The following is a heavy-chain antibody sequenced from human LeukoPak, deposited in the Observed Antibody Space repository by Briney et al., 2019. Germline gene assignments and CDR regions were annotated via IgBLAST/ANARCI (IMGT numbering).Heavy chain of an antibody. J-gene: IGHJ5*02. CDR3: ASEPDYGGNSP. CDR1: GFTFSSYA. Sequence: GGSLRLSCAASGFTFSSYAMHWVRQAPGKGLEWVAVISYDGSNKYYADSVKGRFTISRDNSKNTLYLQMNSLRAEDTAVYYCASEPDYGGNSPWGQGTLVTVSS. D-gene: IGHD4-23*01. V-gene: IGHV3-30-3*01. CDR2: ISYDGSNK.